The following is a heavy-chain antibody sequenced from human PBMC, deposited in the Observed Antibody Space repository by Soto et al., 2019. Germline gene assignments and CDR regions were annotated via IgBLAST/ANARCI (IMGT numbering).Heavy chain of an antibody. CDR2: TYFRSKWYN. V-gene: IGHV6-1*01. J-gene: IGHJ4*02. Sequence: PSQTLSLTCAISGDSVSSNGAAWNWIRQSPSRGLEWLGRTYFRSKWYNDYSVSVKSRITINPDTSKNQFSLQVNSVTPEDTAVYYCTRSYVWGTFFPGPGSHDYWGQGTLVTVSS. CDR1: GDSVSSNGAA. CDR3: TRSYVWGTFFPGPGSHDY. D-gene: IGHD3-16*01.